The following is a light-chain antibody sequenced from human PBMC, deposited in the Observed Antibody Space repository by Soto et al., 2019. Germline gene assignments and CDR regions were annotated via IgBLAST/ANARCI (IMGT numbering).Light chain of an antibody. CDR2: DAS. V-gene: IGKV1-5*01. Sequence: DIQMTQSPSTLSASIGDRVTITCRASQSISSWLAWYQQTPGKAPKLLIFDASSLKSGVPSRFSGSGSGTEFTLTISSLQPEDFATYYCQHYNSYSDTFGQGTKVDIK. CDR1: QSISSW. J-gene: IGKJ2*01. CDR3: QHYNSYSDT.